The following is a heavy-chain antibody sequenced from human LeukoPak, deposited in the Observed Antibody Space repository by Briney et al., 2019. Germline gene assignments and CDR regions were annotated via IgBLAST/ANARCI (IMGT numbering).Heavy chain of an antibody. J-gene: IGHJ4*02. V-gene: IGHV4-34*01. CDR1: GGSFSGYY. D-gene: IGHD2-2*01. Sequence: SETLSLTCAVYGGSFSGYYWSWIRQPPGKGREWIGEINHSGSTNYNPSLKSRVTISVDTSKNQFSLKLSSVTAADTAVYYCARLLIVVVPAATKTFDYWGQGTLVTVSS. CDR2: INHSGST. CDR3: ARLLIVVVPAATKTFDY.